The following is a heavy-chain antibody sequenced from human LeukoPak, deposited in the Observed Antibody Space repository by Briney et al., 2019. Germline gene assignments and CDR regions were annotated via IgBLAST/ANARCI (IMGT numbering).Heavy chain of an antibody. CDR1: GYSFTSYW. Sequence: GESLKISCKGSGYSFTSYWIGWVRQMPRKGLEWMGIIYPGDSDTRYSPSFQGQVTISADKSISTAYLQWSSLKASDTAMYYCASLEIAVADPYYFDYWGQGTLVTVSS. D-gene: IGHD6-19*01. V-gene: IGHV5-51*01. J-gene: IGHJ4*02. CDR2: IYPGDSDT. CDR3: ASLEIAVADPYYFDY.